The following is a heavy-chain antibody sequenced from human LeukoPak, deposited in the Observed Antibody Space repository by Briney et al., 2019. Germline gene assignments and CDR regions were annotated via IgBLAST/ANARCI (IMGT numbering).Heavy chain of an antibody. Sequence: GGSLRLSCADSGFTFSSYWMHWVRQAPGKGLVWVSRINSDGSSTIYADSVRGRFTVSRDNAKNTLYLQMNSLRAEDTAVYYCARGGDYHAFDIWGQGTMVTVSS. V-gene: IGHV3-74*01. J-gene: IGHJ3*02. D-gene: IGHD4-17*01. CDR2: INSDGSST. CDR1: GFTFSSYW. CDR3: ARGGDYHAFDI.